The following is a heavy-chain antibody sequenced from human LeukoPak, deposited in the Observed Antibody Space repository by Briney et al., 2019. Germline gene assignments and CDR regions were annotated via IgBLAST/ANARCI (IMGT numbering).Heavy chain of an antibody. CDR3: ARHGTQTGYSSSWEHDY. D-gene: IGHD6-13*01. CDR1: GYSFTSYW. V-gene: IGHV5-51*01. J-gene: IGHJ4*02. Sequence: GESLKISCKGSGYSFTSYWIGWVRQMPGKGLEWMGIIYPSDSDTRYSPSFQGQVTISADKSISTAYLQWSSLKASDTAMYYCARHGTQTGYSSSWEHDYWGQGTLVTVSS. CDR2: IYPSDSDT.